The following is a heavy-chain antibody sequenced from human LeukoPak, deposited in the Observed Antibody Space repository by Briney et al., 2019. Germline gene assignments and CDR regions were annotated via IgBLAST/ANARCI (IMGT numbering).Heavy chain of an antibody. CDR2: IYTSGST. CDR1: GGSISSGSYY. D-gene: IGHD2-15*01. J-gene: IGHJ4*02. CDR3: ARHYLAPTTGYCSGGSCYSLRPAVKTDY. Sequence: SETLSLTCTVSGGSISSGSYYWSWIRQPAGKGLEWIGRIYTSGSTNYNPSLKSRVTMSVDTSKNQFSLKLSSVTAADTAVYYCARHYLAPTTGYCSGGSCYSLRPAVKTDYWGQGTLVTVSS. V-gene: IGHV4-61*02.